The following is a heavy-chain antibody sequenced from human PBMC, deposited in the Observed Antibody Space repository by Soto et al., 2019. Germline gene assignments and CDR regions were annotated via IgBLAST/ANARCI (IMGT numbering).Heavy chain of an antibody. Sequence: GGSLRLSCAASGFTFSIYWMHLVRQAPGKGLVWVSRINSDGSSTSYADSVKGRFTISRDNAKNTLYLQMNSLRAEDTAVYYCARDRVDFWSGYSSYYYYYYGMDVWGQGTTVKVSS. CDR3: ARDRVDFWSGYSSYYYYYYGMDV. CDR1: GFTFSIYW. CDR2: INSDGSST. V-gene: IGHV3-74*01. J-gene: IGHJ6*02. D-gene: IGHD3-3*01.